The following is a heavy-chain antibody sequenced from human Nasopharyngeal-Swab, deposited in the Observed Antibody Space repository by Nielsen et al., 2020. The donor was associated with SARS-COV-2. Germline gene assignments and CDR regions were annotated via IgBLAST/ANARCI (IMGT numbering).Heavy chain of an antibody. Sequence: KVSCKGSGYSFITYWIGWVRQMPGKGLEWVGFINPGDSDVRYSRSFQGQVTISADKAFSTAYLQWSSLKPSDTAMYYCARLAISGYANSWFDYWAQGTLVTVSS. CDR3: ARLAISGYANSWFDY. CDR2: INPGDSDV. D-gene: IGHD6-13*01. J-gene: IGHJ4*02. CDR1: GYSFITYW. V-gene: IGHV5-51*01.